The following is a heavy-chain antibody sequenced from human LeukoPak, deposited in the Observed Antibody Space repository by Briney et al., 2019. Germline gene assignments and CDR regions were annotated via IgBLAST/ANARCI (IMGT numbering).Heavy chain of an antibody. CDR3: ARDWGIRTTEYNAFDM. Sequence: PSETLSLTCTVSGDSMTSMRRYSWSWIRQAPGKGLEWIGSISYGGSTNYNPSLKSRVAISVDTLQNQFSLKLTSVTAADTAVYSCARDWGIRTTEYNAFDMWGRGTMVTVSS. CDR1: GDSMTSMRRYS. V-gene: IGHV4-59*12. D-gene: IGHD2/OR15-2a*01. J-gene: IGHJ3*02. CDR2: ISYGGST.